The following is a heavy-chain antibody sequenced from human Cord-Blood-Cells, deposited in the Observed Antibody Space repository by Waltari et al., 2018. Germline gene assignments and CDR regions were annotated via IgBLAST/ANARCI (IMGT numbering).Heavy chain of an antibody. D-gene: IGHD7-27*01. CDR1: GGSFSVYY. CDR2: INHSGTT. CDR3: ARISYRGSTGDGVDY. V-gene: IGHV4-34*01. J-gene: IGHJ4*02. Sequence: QVQLQQWGAGLLKPSATLSPTCAVTGGSFSVYYWRWIRHPPGKGLEWIGEINHSGTTNYNPSLKSRVTISVDTSKNQFSLKLSSVTAADTAVYYCARISYRGSTGDGVDYWGQGTLVTVSS.